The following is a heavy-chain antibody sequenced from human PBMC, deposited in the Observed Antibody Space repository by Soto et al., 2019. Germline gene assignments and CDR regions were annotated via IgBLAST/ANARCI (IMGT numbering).Heavy chain of an antibody. CDR2: MNPNSGNT. CDR3: ARGITIFGVVPG. V-gene: IGHV1-8*01. D-gene: IGHD3-3*01. J-gene: IGHJ4*02. Sequence: QVQLVQSGAVVKKPGASVKVSCKASGYTFTSYDINWVRQATGQGLEGMGGMNPNSGNTGYAQKFQGRVTMTRNTSISTAYMELSSLRSEDTAVYYCARGITIFGVVPGWGQGTLVTVSS. CDR1: GYTFTSYD.